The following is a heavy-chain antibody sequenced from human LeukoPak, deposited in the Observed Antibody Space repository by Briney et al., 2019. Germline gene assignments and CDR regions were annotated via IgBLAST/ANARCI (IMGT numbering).Heavy chain of an antibody. CDR3: ARASDCSGGSCPISY. V-gene: IGHV1-69*05. D-gene: IGHD2-15*01. J-gene: IGHJ4*02. CDR2: IIPIFGTA. Sequence: GASVKVSCKASGGTFISYAISWVRQAPGQGGEWMGRIIPIFGTANYAQKFQGRVTITTDESTSTAYMELSSLRSEDTAVYYCARASDCSGGSCPISYWGQGTLVTVSS. CDR1: GGTFISYA.